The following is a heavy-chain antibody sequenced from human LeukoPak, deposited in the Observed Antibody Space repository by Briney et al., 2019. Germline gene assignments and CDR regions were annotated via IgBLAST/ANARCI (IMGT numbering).Heavy chain of an antibody. CDR1: GYTFTSYY. V-gene: IGHV1-46*01. CDR3: ARDKWFGELLHYYLDV. D-gene: IGHD3-10*01. J-gene: IGHJ6*03. Sequence: ASVKVSCKASGYTFTSYYMQWVRQAPGQGLEWMGIINPSGGSTRYAQKFQGRVTMTRDTSTSTVYMELSSLRAEDTAVYYCARDKWFGELLHYYLDVWGKGTTVTISS. CDR2: INPSGGST.